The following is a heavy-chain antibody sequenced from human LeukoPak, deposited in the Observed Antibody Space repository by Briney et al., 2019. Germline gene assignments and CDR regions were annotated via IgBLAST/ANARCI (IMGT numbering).Heavy chain of an antibody. Sequence: GASVKVSCKASGYTFTGYYMHWVRQAPGQGLEWMGWINPNSGGTNYAQKFQGRVTMTRDTSISTAYMALSRLRSDDTAVYYCARADTGSGYYFLFCAFDIWGQGTMVTVSS. J-gene: IGHJ3*02. V-gene: IGHV1-2*02. CDR3: ARADTGSGYYFLFCAFDI. CDR1: GYTFTGYY. CDR2: INPNSGGT. D-gene: IGHD3-22*01.